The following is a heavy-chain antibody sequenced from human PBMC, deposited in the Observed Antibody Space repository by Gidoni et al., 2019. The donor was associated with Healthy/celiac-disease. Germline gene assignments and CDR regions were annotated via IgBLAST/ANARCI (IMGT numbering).Heavy chain of an antibody. J-gene: IGHJ4*02. D-gene: IGHD6-19*01. V-gene: IGHV3-30*18. CDR1: GFTFRNYG. CDR2: MSYDESNK. CDR3: AKGGSYMAVADPIDY. Sequence: QVQLVESGGGVVQPGRSLRLSCAASGFTFRNYGMHWVRQAPGKGLEWVTVMSYDESNKYYADSVKGRFTISRDNSKNTLYLQMNSLRAEDTAVYYCAKGGSYMAVADPIDYWGQGTLVTVSS.